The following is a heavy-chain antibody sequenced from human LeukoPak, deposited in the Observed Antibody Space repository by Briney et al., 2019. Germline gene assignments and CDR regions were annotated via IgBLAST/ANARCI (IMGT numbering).Heavy chain of an antibody. D-gene: IGHD3-10*01. V-gene: IGHV1-46*01. Sequence: ASVKVSCKASGYTFTSYYMHWVRQAPGQGLEWMGIINPSGGSTSYAQKFQGRVTMTRDTSTSTVYMELSSLRSEDAAVYYCARDQELLWFGESGSTTFDYWGQGTLVTVSS. CDR1: GYTFTSYY. J-gene: IGHJ4*02. CDR3: ARDQELLWFGESGSTTFDY. CDR2: INPSGGST.